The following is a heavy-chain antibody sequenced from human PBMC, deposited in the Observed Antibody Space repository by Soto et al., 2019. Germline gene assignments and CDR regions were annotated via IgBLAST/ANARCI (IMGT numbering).Heavy chain of an antibody. V-gene: IGHV3-23*01. J-gene: IGHJ5*02. CDR2: ISGSGGST. CDR1: GFTFSNYA. CDR3: AKGRLELPRPNWFDP. D-gene: IGHD1-7*01. Sequence: GGSLRLSCAASGFTFSNYAMSWVRQAPGKGLEWVSAISGSGGSTYYADSVKGRFTISRDNSKKTLYLQMNSLRAEDTAVYYCAKGRLELPRPNWFDPWGQGTLVTVSS.